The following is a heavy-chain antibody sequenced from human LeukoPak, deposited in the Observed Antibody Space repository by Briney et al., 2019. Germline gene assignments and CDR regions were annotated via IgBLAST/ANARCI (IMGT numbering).Heavy chain of an antibody. CDR2: ISSKAYGGTT. CDR1: GFTFGDYA. V-gene: IGHV3-49*03. J-gene: IGHJ4*02. CDR3: TRDDSQLSYYGSGSYYDY. D-gene: IGHD3-10*01. Sequence: TGGSLRLSCTASGFTFGDYAMSWFRQAPGKGLEWVGFISSKAYGGTTEYAASVKGRFTISRDDSKSIAYLQMNSLKTEDTAVYYCTRDDSQLSYYGSGSYYDYWGQGTLVTVSS.